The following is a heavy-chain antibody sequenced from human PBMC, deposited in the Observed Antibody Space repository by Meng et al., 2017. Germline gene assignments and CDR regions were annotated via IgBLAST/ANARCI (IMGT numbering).Heavy chain of an antibody. D-gene: IGHD3-10*01. CDR1: GFTFSSYA. V-gene: IGHV3-30*01. J-gene: IGHJ4*02. Sequence: VRSVECGGVVVQPWRSLRLFCAASGFTFSSYAMHWVRQAPGKGLEWVAVISYDGSNKYYADSVKGRFTISRDNSKNTLYLQMNSLRAEDTAVYYCASMGYWGQGTLVTVSS. CDR3: ASMGY. CDR2: ISYDGSNK.